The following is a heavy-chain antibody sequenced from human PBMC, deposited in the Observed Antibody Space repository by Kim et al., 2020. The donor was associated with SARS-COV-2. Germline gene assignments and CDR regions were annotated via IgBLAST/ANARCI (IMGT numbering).Heavy chain of an antibody. D-gene: IGHD5-18*01. J-gene: IGHJ4*02. CDR2: IYPGDSDT. CDR1: GYSFTSYW. CDR3: AISPELGYSYGYSFDY. Sequence: GESLKISCKGSGYSFTSYWIGWVRQMPGKGLEWMGIIYPGDSDTRYSPSFQGQVTISADKSISTAYLQWSSLKASDTAMYYCAISPELGYSYGYSFDYWGQGTLVTVSS. V-gene: IGHV5-51*01.